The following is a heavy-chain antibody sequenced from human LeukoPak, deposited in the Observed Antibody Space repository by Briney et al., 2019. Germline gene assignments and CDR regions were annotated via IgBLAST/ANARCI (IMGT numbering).Heavy chain of an antibody. D-gene: IGHD1-1*01. J-gene: IGHJ3*02. CDR3: ARDRNWNDAFDI. Sequence: GGSLRLSCAASGFTFSDYAMSWVRQAPGKGLEWVSGTSGSAGNTYYADSVKGRFTISRDHSKNTLYLQMNSLRAEDTAIYYCARDRNWNDAFDIWGQGTMVTVSS. CDR1: GFTFSDYA. CDR2: TSGSAGNT. V-gene: IGHV3-23*01.